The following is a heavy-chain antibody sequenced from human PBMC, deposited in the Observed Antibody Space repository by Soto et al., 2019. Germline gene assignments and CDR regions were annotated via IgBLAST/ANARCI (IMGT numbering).Heavy chain of an antibody. D-gene: IGHD1-20*01. CDR2: IGTAGDT. CDR3: ARGLGIRYNWNDVGMDV. Sequence: GGSLRLSCAASGFTFSSYDMHWVRQATGKGLEWVSAIGTAGDTYYPGSVKGRFTISRENAKNSLYLQMNSLRAGDTAVYYCARGLGIRYNWNDVGMDVWGQGTTVTVSS. CDR1: GFTFSSYD. V-gene: IGHV3-13*01. J-gene: IGHJ6*02.